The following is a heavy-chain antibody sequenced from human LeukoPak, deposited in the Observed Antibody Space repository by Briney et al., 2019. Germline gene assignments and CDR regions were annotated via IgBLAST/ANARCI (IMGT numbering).Heavy chain of an antibody. Sequence: ASVKVSCKASGYTFTSYGISWVRQAPGQGLEWMGWISAYNGNTNYAQKFQGRVTITADESTSTAYMELSSLRSEDTAVYYCARITYYYDSSGYYDAFDIWGQGTMVTVSS. J-gene: IGHJ3*02. CDR2: ISAYNGNT. CDR3: ARITYYYDSSGYYDAFDI. D-gene: IGHD3-22*01. V-gene: IGHV1-18*01. CDR1: GYTFTSYG.